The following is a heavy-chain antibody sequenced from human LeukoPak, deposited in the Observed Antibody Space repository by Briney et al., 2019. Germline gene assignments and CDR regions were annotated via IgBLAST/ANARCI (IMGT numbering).Heavy chain of an antibody. CDR1: GFTFSNAW. CDR3: TTDLARIVVPAAEFDP. Sequence: GGSLRLSCAASGFTFSNAWMSWVRQAPGKGLEWVGRIKSKTDGGTTDYAAPVKGRFTISRDDSKNTLYLQMNSLKTEDTAVYYCTTDLARIVVPAAEFDPWGQGTLVTVSS. D-gene: IGHD2-2*01. CDR2: IKSKTDGGTT. J-gene: IGHJ5*02. V-gene: IGHV3-15*01.